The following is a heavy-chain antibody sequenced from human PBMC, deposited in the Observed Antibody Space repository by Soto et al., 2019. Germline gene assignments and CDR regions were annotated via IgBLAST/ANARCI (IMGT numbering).Heavy chain of an antibody. D-gene: IGHD1-26*01. Sequence: QVQLQESGPGLLRPSETLSLTCTVSGASITSGGHYWSWIRQYPGKGLEWIAYIYSSGGTYFNPSLKSRVTISADTSKNQFSLKLSSVSAADTAVYYCVRDDGALATTHWGQGTLVTVSS. CDR1: GASITSGGHY. CDR2: IYSSGGT. V-gene: IGHV4-31*03. CDR3: VRDDGALATTH. J-gene: IGHJ4*02.